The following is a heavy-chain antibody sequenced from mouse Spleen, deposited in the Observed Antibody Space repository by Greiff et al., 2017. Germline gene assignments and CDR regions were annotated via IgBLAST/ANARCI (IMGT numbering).Heavy chain of an antibody. CDR3: ARVLYGSSYDY. D-gene: IGHD1-1*01. CDR2: INYDGSST. Sequence: EVKLVESEGGLVQPGSSMKLSCTASGFTFSDYYMAWVRQVPEKGLEWVANINYDGSSTYYLDSLKSRFIISRDNAKNILYLQMSSLKSEDTATYYCARVLYGSSYDYWGQGTTLTVSS. CDR1: GFTFSDYY. V-gene: IGHV5-16*01. J-gene: IGHJ2*01.